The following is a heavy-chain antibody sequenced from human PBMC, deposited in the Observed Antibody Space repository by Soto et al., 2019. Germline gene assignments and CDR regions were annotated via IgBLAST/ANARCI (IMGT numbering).Heavy chain of an antibody. J-gene: IGHJ4*02. CDR2: IYYSGST. V-gene: IGHV4-39*07. CDR3: ARENPYDFWSGYSMGGYYFDY. CDR1: GGSISSSSYY. Sequence: SETLSLTCTVSGGSISSSSYYWGWIRQPPGKGLEWIGSIYYSGSTYYNPSLKSRVTISVDTSKNQFSLKLSSVTAADTAVYYCARENPYDFWSGYSMGGYYFDYWGQGTLVTVSS. D-gene: IGHD3-3*01.